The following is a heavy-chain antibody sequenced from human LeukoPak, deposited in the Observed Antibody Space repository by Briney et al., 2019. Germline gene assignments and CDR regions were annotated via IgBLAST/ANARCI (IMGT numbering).Heavy chain of an antibody. J-gene: IGHJ3*02. CDR2: ISYDGSNK. CDR3: AREGWELPDAFDI. D-gene: IGHD1-26*01. V-gene: IGHV3-30-3*01. Sequence: GGSLRLSCAASGFTFSSYAMHWVRQAPGKGLEWVAVISYDGSNKYYADSVKGRFTISRDNSKNTLYLQMNSLRAEDTAVYYCAREGWELPDAFDIWGQGTTVTVSS. CDR1: GFTFSSYA.